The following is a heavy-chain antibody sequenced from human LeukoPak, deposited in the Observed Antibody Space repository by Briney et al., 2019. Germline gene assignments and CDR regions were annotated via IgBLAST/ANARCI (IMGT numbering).Heavy chain of an antibody. J-gene: IGHJ4*02. CDR3: ASEARTRCSGGSCYSDY. CDR2: IKQDGSEK. Sequence: GSLRLSCAASGFTFSSYWMSWVRQAPGKGREWVANIKQDGSEKYYVDSVEGRFTISRDNAKNSLYLQMNSLRAEDTAVYYCASEARTRCSGGSCYSDYWGQGTLVTVSS. D-gene: IGHD2-15*01. CDR1: GFTFSSYW. V-gene: IGHV3-7*03.